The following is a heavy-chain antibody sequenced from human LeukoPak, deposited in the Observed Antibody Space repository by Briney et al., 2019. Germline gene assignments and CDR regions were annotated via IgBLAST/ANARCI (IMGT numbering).Heavy chain of an antibody. CDR1: GFTFSTYA. CDR2: ISNSGDST. J-gene: IGHJ4*02. CDR3: AKTLHYGHYGKFDY. V-gene: IGHV3-23*01. Sequence: GGSLRLSCAASGFTFSTYAMNWVRQAPGKGLEWVSAISNSGDSTYYAGSVKGRFTISRDNSKNTLYLQMNSLRAEDTAVYYCAKTLHYGHYGKFDYWGQGTLVTVSS. D-gene: IGHD4-17*01.